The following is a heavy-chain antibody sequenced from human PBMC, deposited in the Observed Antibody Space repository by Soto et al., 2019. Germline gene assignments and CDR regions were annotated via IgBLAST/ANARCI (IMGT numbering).Heavy chain of an antibody. CDR3: ARQKYFDWLLFDY. Sequence: SETLSLTCTVSGGSISSYYWSWIRQPPGKGLEWIGYIYYSGSTNYNPSLKSRVTISVDTSKNQFSLKLSSVTAADTAMYYCARQKYFDWLLFDYWGQGTLVTVSS. CDR1: GGSISSYY. V-gene: IGHV4-59*01. D-gene: IGHD3-9*01. J-gene: IGHJ4*02. CDR2: IYYSGST.